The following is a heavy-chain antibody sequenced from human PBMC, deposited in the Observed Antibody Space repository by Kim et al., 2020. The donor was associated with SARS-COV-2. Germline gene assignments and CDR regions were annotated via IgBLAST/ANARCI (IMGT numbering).Heavy chain of an antibody. J-gene: IGHJ4*02. CDR2: IYYSGST. Sequence: SETLSLTCTVSGGSISSYYWSWIRQPPGKGLEWIGYIYYSGSTNYNPSLKSRVTISVDTSKNQFSLKLSSVTAADTAVYYCARESGYDSSGYPFDYWGQGTLVTVSS. V-gene: IGHV4-59*13. CDR3: ARESGYDSSGYPFDY. D-gene: IGHD3-22*01. CDR1: GGSISSYY.